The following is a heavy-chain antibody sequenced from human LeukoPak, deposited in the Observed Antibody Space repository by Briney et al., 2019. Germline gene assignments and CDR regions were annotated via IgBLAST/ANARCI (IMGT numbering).Heavy chain of an antibody. V-gene: IGHV4-61*02. D-gene: IGHD2-2*01. CDR1: GGSISSGSYY. J-gene: IGHJ3*02. Sequence: SQTLSLTCTVSGGSISSGSYYWSWIRQPAGKGLEWIGRIYTSGSTNYNPSLKSRVTISVDTSKNQFSLKLSSVTAADTAVYYCARGRSAADIVVVPAAKANFDIWGQGTMVTVSS. CDR2: IYTSGST. CDR3: ARGRSAADIVVVPAAKANFDI.